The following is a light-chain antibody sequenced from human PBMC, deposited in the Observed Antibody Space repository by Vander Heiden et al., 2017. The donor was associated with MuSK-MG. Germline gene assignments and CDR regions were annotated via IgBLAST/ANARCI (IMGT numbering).Light chain of an antibody. CDR1: SSDVGGYNY. Sequence: QSALTQPASVSGSPGQSITLSCTGTSSDVGGYNYVSWYQQHPGKAPKLMIYEVNYRPSGVSNRFSGSKSGNTASLTISGLQAEDEADYYCSSYTGGSAFVAFGGGTKLTVL. V-gene: IGLV2-14*01. CDR3: SSYTGGSAFVA. CDR2: EVN. J-gene: IGLJ2*01.